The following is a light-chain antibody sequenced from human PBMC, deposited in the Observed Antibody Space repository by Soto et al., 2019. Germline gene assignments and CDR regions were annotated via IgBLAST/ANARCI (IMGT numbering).Light chain of an antibody. CDR3: NSYVAGSNV. V-gene: IGLV1-47*01. Sequence: QSLLTQPPSASGTPGQTVNISCSGSTSNIGKTFVYWYQHFPGTAPKLLIYEVSKRPSGVPDRFSGSKSGSTASLTVSGLQTEDEADYYCNSYVAGSNVFGTGTKLTVL. J-gene: IGLJ1*01. CDR2: EVS. CDR1: TSNIGKTF.